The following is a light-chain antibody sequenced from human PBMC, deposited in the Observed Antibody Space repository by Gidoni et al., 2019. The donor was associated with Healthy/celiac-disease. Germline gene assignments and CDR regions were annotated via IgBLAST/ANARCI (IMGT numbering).Light chain of an antibody. CDR2: GAS. J-gene: IGKJ2*03. CDR3: QQYGSSPPVS. Sequence: IVFTQSPSPLSLSPGERATLSCRASQSVSISYLASYQQKPGQAPRLLIYGASSRATGLPDRFSGSGSGTDFTLTISRLEPEDFAVYYCQQYGSSPPVSFGQGTKLEIK. V-gene: IGKV3-20*01. CDR1: QSVSISY.